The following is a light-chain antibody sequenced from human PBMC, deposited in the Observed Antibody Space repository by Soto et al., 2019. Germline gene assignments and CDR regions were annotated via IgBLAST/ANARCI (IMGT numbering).Light chain of an antibody. CDR2: YAS. CDR1: QSVSSN. Sequence: ENVLTQSPGTLSLSPGEGATLSCRASQSVSSNLAWYQQKPGQAPRLLIYYASSRATGIPDRFSGSGSGTDFTLTISRLEPEDFAVYYCQQYGSAPFTFGPGKKVDIK. V-gene: IGKV3-20*01. CDR3: QQYGSAPFT. J-gene: IGKJ3*01.